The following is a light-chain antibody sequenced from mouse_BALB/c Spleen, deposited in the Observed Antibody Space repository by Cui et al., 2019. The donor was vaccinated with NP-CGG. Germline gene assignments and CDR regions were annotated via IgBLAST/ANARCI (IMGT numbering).Light chain of an antibody. Sequence: HAVATQEPAPTTSPGETVTLTCRSSTGAVTTSNYANWVQEKPDHLFTGLIGGTNNRAPGVPARFSGSLIGDKAVLTITGAQTEDEAIYFCALWYSNHWVFGGGTKLTVL. V-gene: IGLV1*01. CDR1: TGAVTTSNY. J-gene: IGLJ1*01. CDR3: ALWYSNHWV. CDR2: GTN.